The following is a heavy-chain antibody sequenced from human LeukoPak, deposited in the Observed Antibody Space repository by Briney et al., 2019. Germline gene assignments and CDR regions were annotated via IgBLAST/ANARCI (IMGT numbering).Heavy chain of an antibody. CDR3: ARGRDGYNSAFDI. D-gene: IGHD5-24*01. J-gene: IGHJ3*02. V-gene: IGHV3-30*03. CDR1: GFTFSSYS. Sequence: GGSLRLSCAASGFTFSSYSMNWVRQAPGKGLEWVAVISYDGSNKYYADSVKGRFTISRDNSKNTLYLQMNSLRAEDTAVYYCARGRDGYNSAFDIWGQGTMVTVSS. CDR2: ISYDGSNK.